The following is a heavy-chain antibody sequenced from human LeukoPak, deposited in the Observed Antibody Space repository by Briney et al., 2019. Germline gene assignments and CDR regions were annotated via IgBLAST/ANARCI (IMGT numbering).Heavy chain of an antibody. J-gene: IGHJ4*02. Sequence: ASVKVSCKASGYTFTSYGISWVRQAPGQGREWMGWISAYNGNTNYAQKLQGRVTMTTDTSTSTAYMELRSLRSDDTAVYYCARARSLIAAAEIPDLDYWGQGTLVTVSS. D-gene: IGHD6-13*01. V-gene: IGHV1-18*01. CDR2: ISAYNGNT. CDR1: GYTFTSYG. CDR3: ARARSLIAAAEIPDLDY.